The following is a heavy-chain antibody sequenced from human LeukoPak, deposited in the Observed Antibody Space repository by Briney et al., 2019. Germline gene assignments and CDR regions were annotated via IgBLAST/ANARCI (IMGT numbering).Heavy chain of an antibody. V-gene: IGHV4-39*01. Sequence: SETLSLTCTVSDVSISSYSYYWVWIRQPPGKGLEWIGSIYYSGSTYYNPSLKSRVTISVDTSKSQFSLKLSSVTAADTAVYYRARHLSGYAVLLFDYWGEGTLVTVSS. J-gene: IGHJ4*02. D-gene: IGHD5-12*01. CDR3: ARHLSGYAVLLFDY. CDR2: IYYSGST. CDR1: DVSISSYSYY.